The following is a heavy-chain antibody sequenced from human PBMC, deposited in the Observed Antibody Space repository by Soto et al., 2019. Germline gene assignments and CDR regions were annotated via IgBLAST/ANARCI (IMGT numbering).Heavy chain of an antibody. J-gene: IGHJ4*02. Sequence: SETLSLTCTVSGGSISSYYWSWIRQPPGKGLEWIGYIYYSGSTNYNPSLKSRVTISVDTSKNQFSLKLSSVTAADTAVYYCARGLNYYDSSGSFGYWGQGTLVTVSS. CDR3: ARGLNYYDSSGSFGY. D-gene: IGHD3-22*01. CDR1: GGSISSYY. V-gene: IGHV4-59*01. CDR2: IYYSGST.